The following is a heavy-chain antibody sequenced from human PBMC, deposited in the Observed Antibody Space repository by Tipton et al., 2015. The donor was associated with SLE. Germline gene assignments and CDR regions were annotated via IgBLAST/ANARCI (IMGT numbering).Heavy chain of an antibody. Sequence: TLSLTCAIYGGSFGYHWSWIRQSPGKGLEWIGEINDSGSTNYNPSLKSRVTILMDSSKNQLSMKLSSVTGADTALYYCARDETTFAVAGTFDHWGQGTLVTVPS. V-gene: IGHV4-34*01. CDR2: INDSGST. J-gene: IGHJ4*02. CDR3: ARDETTFAVAGTFDH. D-gene: IGHD3-3*01. CDR1: GGSFGYH.